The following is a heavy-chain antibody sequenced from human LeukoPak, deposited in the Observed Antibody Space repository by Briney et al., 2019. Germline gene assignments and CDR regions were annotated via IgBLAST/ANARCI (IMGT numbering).Heavy chain of an antibody. V-gene: IGHV1-2*04. Sequence: ASVKVSCKASGYTFTGYYMHWVRQAPGQGFEWLGWINPNSGGTNYAQKFQGWVTMTRDTSISTAYMELSRLRSDDMAVYYCVRVPSWGLSGYSYYFDCWGQGTLVTVSS. CDR1: GYTFTGYY. CDR3: VRVPSWGLSGYSYYFDC. CDR2: INPNSGGT. J-gene: IGHJ4*02. D-gene: IGHD3-22*01.